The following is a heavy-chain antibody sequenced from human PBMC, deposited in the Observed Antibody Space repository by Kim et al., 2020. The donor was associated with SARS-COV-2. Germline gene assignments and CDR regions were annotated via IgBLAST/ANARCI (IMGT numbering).Heavy chain of an antibody. D-gene: IGHD1-7*01. J-gene: IGHJ4*02. CDR2: ISYDGSNK. CDR3: AKDQHGTTYYFDY. CDR1: GFTFSSYG. V-gene: IGHV3-30*18. Sequence: GGSLRLSCAASGFTFSSYGMHWVRQAPGKGLEWVAVISYDGSNKYYADSVKGRFTISRDNSKNTLYLQMNSLRAEDTAVYYCAKDQHGTTYYFDYWGQGTLVTVSS.